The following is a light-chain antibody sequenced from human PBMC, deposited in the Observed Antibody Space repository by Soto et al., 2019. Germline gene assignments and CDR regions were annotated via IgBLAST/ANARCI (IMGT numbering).Light chain of an antibody. Sequence: EIVLTQSPGTLSLSPGERATLSCRASQSVSSSYLAWYQQKPGQAPRLLIYGASTRATGIPDRFSGSGSGTYFALTISRLEPEDFAVYYCQQYGSSPPMYTFGQGNKLEIK. J-gene: IGKJ2*01. CDR1: QSVSSSY. V-gene: IGKV3-20*01. CDR3: QQYGSSPPMYT. CDR2: GAS.